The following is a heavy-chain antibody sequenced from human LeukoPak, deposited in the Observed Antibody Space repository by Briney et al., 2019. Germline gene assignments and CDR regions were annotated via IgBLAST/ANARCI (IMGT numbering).Heavy chain of an antibody. CDR2: INHSGST. CDR3: ARVVVMDWFDP. Sequence: SETLSLTCAVYGGSFSGYYWSWIRQPPGKGLEWIGEINHSGSTNYNPSLKSRVTISVDTSKNQFSLKLSSVTAADTAVYYCARVVVMDWFDPWGRGTLVTVSS. V-gene: IGHV4-34*01. CDR1: GGSFSGYY. D-gene: IGHD3-22*01. J-gene: IGHJ5*02.